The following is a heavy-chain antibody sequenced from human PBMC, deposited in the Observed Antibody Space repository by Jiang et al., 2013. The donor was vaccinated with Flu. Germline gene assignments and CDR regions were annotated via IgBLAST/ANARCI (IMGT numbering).Heavy chain of an antibody. CDR1: GDSISGHH. CDR3: ARRNDFDI. V-gene: IGHV4-59*08. CDR2: ISHTGDT. J-gene: IGHJ3*02. Sequence: GSGLVKPSETLSLTCTVSGDSISGHHWNWIRQAPGEGLEWIGYISHTGDTSSNPSLTSRITIFRDTSKNQISLKLRSVTAADTAVYYCARRNDFDIWGQGDNGHRLF.